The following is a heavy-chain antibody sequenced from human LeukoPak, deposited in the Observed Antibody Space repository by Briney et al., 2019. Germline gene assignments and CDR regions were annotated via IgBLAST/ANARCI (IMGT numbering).Heavy chain of an antibody. CDR1: GYTFTSYD. V-gene: IGHV1-8*01. J-gene: IGHJ4*01. D-gene: IGHD5-18*01. CDR3: AKTTAKKPAVTPKSYYLDY. Sequence: ASVKVSCKASGYTFTSYDINWVRQATGQGLEWMGWMNPNSGNTGYAQKFQGRVTMTRNTSISTAYMELSSLKSEDTAVYYLAKTTAKKPAVTPKSYYLDYWGQGTLVHVLS. CDR2: MNPNSGNT.